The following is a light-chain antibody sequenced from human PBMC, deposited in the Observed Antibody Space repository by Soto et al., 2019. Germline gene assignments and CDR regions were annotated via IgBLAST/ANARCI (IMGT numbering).Light chain of an antibody. J-gene: IGKJ4*01. CDR1: QDMSHY. V-gene: IGKV1-33*01. CDR3: HHYDNVPRLT. CDR2: DAS. Sequence: MQMTQSHSSLSASVGDRVTITCPARQDMSHYFNWDQQKPEKAPKLLIFDASNLETGVPSRFSGSGSGTDFSFTISGLQPEDIATYYCHHYDNVPRLTFGGGTKVDIK.